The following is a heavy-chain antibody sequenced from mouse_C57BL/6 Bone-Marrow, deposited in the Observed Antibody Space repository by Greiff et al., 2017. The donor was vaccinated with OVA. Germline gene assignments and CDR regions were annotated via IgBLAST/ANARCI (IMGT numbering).Heavy chain of an antibody. CDR3: AREYYYGSSYQAWFAY. D-gene: IGHD1-1*01. Sequence: QVQLQQPGAELVKPGASVKLSCKASGYTFTSYWMHWVKQRPGQGLVWIGMFHPNSGSTNYNEKFKSKATLTVDKSSSTAYMQLSSLTSEDSAVYYCAREYYYGSSYQAWFAYWGQGTLVTVSA. J-gene: IGHJ3*01. V-gene: IGHV1-64*01. CDR1: GYTFTSYW. CDR2: FHPNSGST.